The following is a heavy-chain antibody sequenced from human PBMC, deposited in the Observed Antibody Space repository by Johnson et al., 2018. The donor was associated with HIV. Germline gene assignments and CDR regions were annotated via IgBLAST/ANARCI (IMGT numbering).Heavy chain of an antibody. CDR1: GFTFSSYG. V-gene: IGHV3-30*18. CDR2: ISYDGSNK. CDR3: AKDLFTEREDDAFDI. Sequence: QMLLVESGGALVKPAGSLRLSCAASGFTFSSYGMHWVRQAPGKGLEWVAVISYDGSNKYYADSVKGRFTISRDNSKNTLYLQMNSLRAEDTAVYYCAKDLFTEREDDAFDIWGQGTMVTVSS. D-gene: IGHD1-26*01. J-gene: IGHJ3*02.